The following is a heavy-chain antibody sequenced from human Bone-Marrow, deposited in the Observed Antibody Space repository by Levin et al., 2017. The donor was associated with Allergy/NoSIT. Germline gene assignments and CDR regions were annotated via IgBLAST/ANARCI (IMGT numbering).Heavy chain of an antibody. CDR1: GFTFSSYW. CDR2: IKQDGSEK. D-gene: IGHD3-3*01. J-gene: IGHJ5*02. Sequence: GESLKISCAASGFTFSSYWMSWVRQAPGKGLEWVANIKQDGSEKYYVDSVKGRFTISRDNAKNSLYLQMNSLRAEDTAVYYCARDYAYYDFWSGYRDWFDPWGQGTLVTVSS. V-gene: IGHV3-7*03. CDR3: ARDYAYYDFWSGYRDWFDP.